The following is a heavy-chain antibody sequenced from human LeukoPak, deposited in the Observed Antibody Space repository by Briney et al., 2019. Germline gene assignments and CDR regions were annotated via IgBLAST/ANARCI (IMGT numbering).Heavy chain of an antibody. V-gene: IGHV1-18*04. Sequence: ASVKVSCKAPGYAFTSSGISWVRQAPGQGVEWMGWISAYNGNTNSAQKLQGRVTMSTDTSTSTAYMEVRSLRSDDTAVYYCARDGSHGSGSYYPYYYGMDVWGKGTTVTVSS. J-gene: IGHJ6*04. CDR2: ISAYNGNT. D-gene: IGHD3-10*01. CDR3: ARDGSHGSGSYYPYYYGMDV. CDR1: GYAFTSSG.